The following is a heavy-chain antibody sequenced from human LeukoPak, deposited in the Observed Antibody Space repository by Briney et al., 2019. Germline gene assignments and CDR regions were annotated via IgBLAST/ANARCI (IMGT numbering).Heavy chain of an antibody. J-gene: IGHJ4*02. D-gene: IGHD1-26*01. CDR3: ARERAYAGTYSYFDY. V-gene: IGHV4-38-2*02. CDR2: IFHSGST. CDR1: GYSISSGYY. Sequence: PSETLSLTCAVSGYSISSGYYWGWIRQTPGKGLEWIGSIFHSGSTYYNPSLKSRVTISVDTSKNQFSLKLSSVTAADTAVYYCARERAYAGTYSYFDYWGQGILVTVSS.